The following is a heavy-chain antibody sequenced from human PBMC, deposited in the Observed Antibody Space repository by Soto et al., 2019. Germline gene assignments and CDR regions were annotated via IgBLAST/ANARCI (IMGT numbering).Heavy chain of an antibody. D-gene: IGHD1-26*01. CDR3: ASYELFSGSYYSAY. CDR1: GGSISSGGYY. CDR2: IYYSGST. V-gene: IGHV4-30-4*08. J-gene: IGHJ4*02. Sequence: SETLSLTCTVSGGSISSGGYYWSWIRQHPGKGLEWIGYIYYSGSTYYNPSLKSRVTISVDTSKNQFSLKLSSVTAADTAVYYCASYELFSGSYYSAYWGQGTLVTVSS.